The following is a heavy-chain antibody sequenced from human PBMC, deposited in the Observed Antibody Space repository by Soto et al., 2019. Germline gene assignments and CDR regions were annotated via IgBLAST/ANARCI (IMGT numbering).Heavy chain of an antibody. CDR3: ARETARNSTKRVDTAMVRPFDY. V-gene: IGHV4-31*03. D-gene: IGHD5-18*01. Sequence: QVQLQESGPGLVKPSQTLSLTCTVSGGSISSGGYYWSWIRQHPGKGLEWIGYIYYSGSTYYNPSLKSGVTIAVDTSKNQFSLKLSSVNAADTAVYYCARETARNSTKRVDTAMVRPFDYWGQGTLVTVSS. J-gene: IGHJ4*02. CDR2: IYYSGST. CDR1: GGSISSGGYY.